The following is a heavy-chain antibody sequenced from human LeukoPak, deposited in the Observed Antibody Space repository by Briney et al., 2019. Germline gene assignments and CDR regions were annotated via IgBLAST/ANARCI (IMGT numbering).Heavy chain of an antibody. Sequence: SETLSLTCTVSGGSISSSSYYWGWLRQPPGKGLEWIGSIYYSGSTYYNPSLKSRVTISVDTSKNQFSLKLSSVTAADTAVYYCARSGTGLLRYYFDYWGQGTLITVSS. V-gene: IGHV4-39*07. CDR1: GGSISSSSYY. CDR3: ARSGTGLLRYYFDY. CDR2: IYYSGST. D-gene: IGHD3-22*01. J-gene: IGHJ4*02.